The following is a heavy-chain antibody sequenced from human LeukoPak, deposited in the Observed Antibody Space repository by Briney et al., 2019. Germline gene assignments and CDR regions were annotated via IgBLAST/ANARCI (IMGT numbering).Heavy chain of an antibody. Sequence: GGSLRLSCAASGFTFNTYAMAWVRQAPGKGLEWVSSITSNGVGTYYADSVKGRFTISRDNSKSTLYLQMNSLRGDDTAVYHCARDSGSYLQPTDYWGQGTLVTVSS. J-gene: IGHJ4*02. CDR1: GFTFNTYA. V-gene: IGHV3-23*01. CDR2: ITSNGVGT. CDR3: ARDSGSYLQPTDY. D-gene: IGHD1-26*01.